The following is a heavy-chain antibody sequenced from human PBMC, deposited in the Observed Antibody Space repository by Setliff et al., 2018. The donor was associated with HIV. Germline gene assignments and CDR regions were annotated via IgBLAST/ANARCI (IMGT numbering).Heavy chain of an antibody. D-gene: IGHD3-22*01. V-gene: IGHV4-59*12. J-gene: IGHJ6*03. CDR3: ARAEGYYDNSVNPGRYYYYYMDV. CDR1: GDSISRYY. CDR2: IDYRGST. Sequence: SETLSLTCSVSGDSISRYYWSWIRQPPGKGLEWIGYIDYRGSTSYNPSLKSGVTISEDTSKEQISLRLRFGTAADTAVYYCARAEGYYDNSVNPGRYYYYYMDVWGKGTTVTVSS.